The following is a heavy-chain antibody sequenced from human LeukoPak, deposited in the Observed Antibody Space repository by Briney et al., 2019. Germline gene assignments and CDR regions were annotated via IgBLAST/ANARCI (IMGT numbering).Heavy chain of an antibody. J-gene: IGHJ6*03. Sequence: GESLKISCAASGFTVSSNYMSWVRQAPGKGLEWVSVIYSGGSTYYADSVKGRFTISRDNSKNTLYLQMNSLRAEDTAVYYCASARYSSGWHYYYYYYMDVWGKGTTVTVSS. CDR3: ASARYSSGWHYYYYYYMDV. CDR2: IYSGGST. CDR1: GFTVSSNY. D-gene: IGHD6-19*01. V-gene: IGHV3-53*01.